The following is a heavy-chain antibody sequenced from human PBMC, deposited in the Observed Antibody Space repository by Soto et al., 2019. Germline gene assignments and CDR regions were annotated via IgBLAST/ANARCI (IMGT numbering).Heavy chain of an antibody. CDR2: IYYSGST. CDR3: AGGSGRNYYYMDV. CDR1: GGSISSYY. J-gene: IGHJ6*03. V-gene: IGHV4-59*01. Sequence: TLSLTCTVSGGSISSYYWSWIRQPPGKGLEWIGYIYYSGSTNYNPSLKSRVTISVDTSKNQFSLKLSSVTAADTAVYYCAGGSGRNYYYMDVWGKGTTVTVSS. D-gene: IGHD3-10*01.